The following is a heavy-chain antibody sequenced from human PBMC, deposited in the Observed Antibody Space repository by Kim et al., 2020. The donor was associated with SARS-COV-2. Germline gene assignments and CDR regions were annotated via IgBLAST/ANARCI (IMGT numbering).Heavy chain of an antibody. Sequence: EKYYVDSVKGRFTISRDNDKSTLYLQMNSLRAEDTALYYCTRDYWSGPGDYWGQGTLVSVSS. CDR2: EK. D-gene: IGHD3-3*01. V-gene: IGHV3-7*01. CDR3: TRDYWSGPGDY. J-gene: IGHJ4*02.